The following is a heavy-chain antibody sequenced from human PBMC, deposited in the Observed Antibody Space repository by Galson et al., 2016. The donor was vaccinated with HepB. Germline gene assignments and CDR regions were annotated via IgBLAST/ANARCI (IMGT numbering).Heavy chain of an antibody. CDR1: GGSLSGYY. CDR2: INHSGST. V-gene: IGHV4-34*01. J-gene: IGHJ4*02. CDR3: ARVQGRGYIFRHFDY. Sequence: SETLSLTCAVYGGSLSGYYWSWIRQPPGKGLEWIGEINHSGSTNYNPSLKSRVTISVDTSKNQFSLKLCSVTAADTAVYYCARVQGRGYIFRHFDYWGQGTLVTVSS. D-gene: IGHD5-18*01.